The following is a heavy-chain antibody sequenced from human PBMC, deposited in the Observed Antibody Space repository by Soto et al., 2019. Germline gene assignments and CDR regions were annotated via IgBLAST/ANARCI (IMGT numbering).Heavy chain of an antibody. V-gene: IGHV3-23*01. CDR3: AKTYYYDSSGYYYVQYYFDY. CDR2: ISGSGGST. CDR1: GFTFSSYA. D-gene: IGHD3-22*01. Sequence: GGSLRLSCAASGFTFSSYAMSWVRQAPGKGLEWVSAISGSGGSTYYADSVKGRFTISRDNSKNTLYLQMNSLRAEDTAVYYCAKTYYYDSSGYYYVQYYFDYWGQGTMVTVYS. J-gene: IGHJ4*02.